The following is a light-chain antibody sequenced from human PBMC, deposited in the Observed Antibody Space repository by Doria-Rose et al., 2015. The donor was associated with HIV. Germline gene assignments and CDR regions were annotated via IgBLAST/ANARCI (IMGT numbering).Light chain of an antibody. CDR3: SSYTTSSTLV. CDR2: DVS. Sequence: QPASVSGSPGQSIIISCTGTSTDVGGYNYVSWYQQHPGKAPKLMIYDVSNRPSGVSNRFSGSKSGNTASLTISGLQAEDEADYYCSSYTTSSTLVLGGGTKLTVL. CDR1: STDVGGYNY. V-gene: IGLV2-14*03. J-gene: IGLJ3*02.